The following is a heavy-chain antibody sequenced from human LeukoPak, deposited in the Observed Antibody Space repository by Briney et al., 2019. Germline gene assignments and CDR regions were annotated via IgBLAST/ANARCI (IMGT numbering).Heavy chain of an antibody. Sequence: SVKVSCKASGVTFSSYAISWVRQAPGQGLEWMGGIIPIFGTANYAQKFQGRVTITADESTSTAYMELSSLRSEDTAVYYCARDRYYYYYMDVWGKGTTVTISS. CDR2: IIPIFGTA. J-gene: IGHJ6*03. V-gene: IGHV1-69*13. CDR1: GVTFSSYA. CDR3: ARDRYYYYYMDV.